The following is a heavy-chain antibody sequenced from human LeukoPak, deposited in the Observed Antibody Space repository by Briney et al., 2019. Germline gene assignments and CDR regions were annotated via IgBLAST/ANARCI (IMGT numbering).Heavy chain of an antibody. CDR3: AREDGDGYTYYFDY. Sequence: SETLSLTCTVSGVSISSYSWSWIRQPAGKGLDWIGRIYTSGSTNYNPSLKSRVTMSVDTSKNQFSLKLSSVTAADTAVYYCAREDGDGYTYYFDYWGQGTLVTVSS. CDR1: GVSISSYS. D-gene: IGHD5-24*01. J-gene: IGHJ4*02. CDR2: IYTSGST. V-gene: IGHV4-4*07.